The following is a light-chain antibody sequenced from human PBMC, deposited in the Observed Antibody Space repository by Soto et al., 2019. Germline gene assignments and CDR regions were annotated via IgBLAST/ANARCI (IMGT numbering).Light chain of an antibody. Sequence: EIVLTQSPATLSLSPEERAALSCRANQSVGTYLGWYQQRVGQAPSLLIYDASKRATGTPDRFSGSGSGTDFTLTISSLEPEDFVVYYCQQRSAWPLTFGGGTKVEIK. CDR2: DAS. J-gene: IGKJ4*01. CDR1: QSVGTY. CDR3: QQRSAWPLT. V-gene: IGKV3-11*01.